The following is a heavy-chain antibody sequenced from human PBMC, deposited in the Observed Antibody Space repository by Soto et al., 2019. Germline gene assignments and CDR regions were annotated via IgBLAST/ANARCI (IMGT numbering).Heavy chain of an antibody. V-gene: IGHV1-18*01. D-gene: IGHD2-2*03. CDR3: ARGDGDCISTSCRYPYY. Sequence: ASVKVSCKTSGYTFSDYGVSWVRQAPGQGLEWMGWINTFNGNTKYEQKFQGRVTLSIDTSTRTVFLELTSLKFDDTAVYYCARGDGDCISTSCRYPYYWGQGTLVTVSS. J-gene: IGHJ4*02. CDR1: GYTFSDYG. CDR2: INTFNGNT.